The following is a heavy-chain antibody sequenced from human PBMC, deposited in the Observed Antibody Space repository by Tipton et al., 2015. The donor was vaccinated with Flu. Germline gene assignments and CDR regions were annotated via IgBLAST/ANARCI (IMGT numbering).Heavy chain of an antibody. J-gene: IGHJ5*02. CDR1: GASISSTSYF. D-gene: IGHD3-16*01. Sequence: TLSLTCTVSGASISSTSYFWGWIRQPPGKGLEWIGTMYYNGGTYFNPSLKSRVSMAVDTSEKQFSLKLNSVTAADTAVYYCARVGLLTVFGLRIPNHFDPGGQGTLVSVSS. CDR2: MYYNGGT. CDR3: ARVGLLTVFGLRIPNHFDP. V-gene: IGHV4-39*07.